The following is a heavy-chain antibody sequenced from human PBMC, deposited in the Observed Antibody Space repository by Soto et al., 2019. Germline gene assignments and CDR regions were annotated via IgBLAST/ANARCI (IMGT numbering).Heavy chain of an antibody. CDR3: ARGGGWELLFLNPTNEMDV. CDR2: ISYDGSNK. Sequence: QVQLVESGGGVVQPGRSLRLSCAASGFTFSSYAMHWVRQAPGKGLEWVAVISYDGSNKYYADSVKGRFTISRDNSKNTLYLQMNSLRAEDTAVYYCARGGGWELLFLNPTNEMDVWGQGTTVTVSS. V-gene: IGHV3-30-3*01. CDR1: GFTFSSYA. J-gene: IGHJ6*02. D-gene: IGHD1-26*01.